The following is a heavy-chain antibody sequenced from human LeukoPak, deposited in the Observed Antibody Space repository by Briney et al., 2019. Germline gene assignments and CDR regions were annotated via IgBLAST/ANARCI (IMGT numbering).Heavy chain of an antibody. Sequence: PGESLKISCKGSGYTFSSYWIGWVRQMPGKGLEWMGIIYPGDSDTRYSPSLQGQVTISVGTSIGTAYLQWSSLKASDTAIYYCARQNDFRLDHWGQGTLVTVSS. CDR2: IYPGDSDT. CDR3: ARQNDFRLDH. V-gene: IGHV5-51*01. CDR1: GYTFSSYW. J-gene: IGHJ4*02. D-gene: IGHD3-3*01.